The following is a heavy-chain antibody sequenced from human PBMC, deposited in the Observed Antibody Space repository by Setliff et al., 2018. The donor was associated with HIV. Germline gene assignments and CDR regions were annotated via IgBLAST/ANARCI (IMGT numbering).Heavy chain of an antibody. J-gene: IGHJ4*02. Sequence: SETLSLTCTVSGGSFSSVSYYWNWIRQPAGKGLEWIGHIYFSGSTNYNPSLKSRVTISVDTSKKQFSLKLRSVTAADTAVYYCARSSYYGSGSYTDYWGQGTLVTVSS. D-gene: IGHD3-10*01. CDR2: IYFSGST. CDR1: GGSFSSVSYY. CDR3: ARSSYYGSGSYTDY. V-gene: IGHV4-61*09.